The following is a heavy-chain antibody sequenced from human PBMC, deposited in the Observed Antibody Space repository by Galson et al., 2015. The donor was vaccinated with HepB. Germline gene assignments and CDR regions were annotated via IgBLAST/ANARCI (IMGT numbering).Heavy chain of an antibody. V-gene: IGHV3-30*18. CDR2: ISYDGSNK. J-gene: IGHJ4*02. D-gene: IGHD6-19*01. CDR1: GFTFSSYG. CDR3: AKGLVSGWYGPADY. Sequence: SLRLSCAASGFTFSSYGMHWVRQAPGKGLEWVAVISYDGSNKYYADSVKGRFTISRDNSKNTLYLQMNSLRAEDKAVYYCAKGLVSGWYGPADYWGQGTLVTVSS.